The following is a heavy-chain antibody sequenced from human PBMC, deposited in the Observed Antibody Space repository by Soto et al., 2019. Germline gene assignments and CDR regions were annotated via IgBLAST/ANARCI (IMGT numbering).Heavy chain of an antibody. J-gene: IGHJ6*02. D-gene: IGHD3-3*01. CDR2: INAGNGNT. Sequence: QVPLVQSGAEVKKPGASVKVSCKASGYTFTSYAMHWVRQAPGQRLEWMGWINAGNGNTKYSQKFQGRVTITRDTSASTAYMELSSLRSEDTAVYYCARVLRFLEWLSLGYYGMDVWGQGTTVTVSS. CDR1: GYTFTSYA. V-gene: IGHV1-3*01. CDR3: ARVLRFLEWLSLGYYGMDV.